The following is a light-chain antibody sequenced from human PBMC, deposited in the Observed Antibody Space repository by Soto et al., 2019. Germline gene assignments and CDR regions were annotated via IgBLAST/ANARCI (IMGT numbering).Light chain of an antibody. V-gene: IGKV3-20*01. CDR3: QQHGGSPIT. Sequence: EIVLTHSPCTLSLSPLERATLSFMASQSVSNNYLAWYQQKPGQAPRLLIYGASNRATGIPDRFSGSGSGTDFTLTISRLEPEDFAVYYCQQHGGSPITFGQGTRLEIK. J-gene: IGKJ5*01. CDR1: QSVSNNY. CDR2: GAS.